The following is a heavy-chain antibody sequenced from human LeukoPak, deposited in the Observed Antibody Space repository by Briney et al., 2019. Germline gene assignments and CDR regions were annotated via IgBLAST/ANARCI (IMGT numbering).Heavy chain of an antibody. V-gene: IGHV1-2*02. D-gene: IGHD2-15*01. CDR3: AATLVAAPLNWFDP. CDR2: INPNSGGT. CDR1: GYNFTGYY. J-gene: IGHJ5*02. Sequence: ASVRVSCEASGYNFTGYYMHWVRQAPGQGLEWMGWINPNSGGTNYALKFHGRVTMTRDTSISTVYMELSRLRSDDTAVYYCAATLVAAPLNWFDPWGQGTLVAVSS.